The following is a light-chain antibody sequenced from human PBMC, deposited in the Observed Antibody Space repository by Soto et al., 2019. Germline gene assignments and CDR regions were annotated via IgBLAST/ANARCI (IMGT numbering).Light chain of an antibody. CDR3: QQYSTYCT. V-gene: IGKV1-5*03. CDR1: QSISSW. Sequence: DIQMTQSPSTLSASVGDRVTITCRASQSISSWLAWYQQKPGKAPKLLIYKASSLESGVPSRFSGSGSGTEFTLTISGLQPDDFATYYCQQYSTYCTFGQGTKLEIK. J-gene: IGKJ2*02. CDR2: KAS.